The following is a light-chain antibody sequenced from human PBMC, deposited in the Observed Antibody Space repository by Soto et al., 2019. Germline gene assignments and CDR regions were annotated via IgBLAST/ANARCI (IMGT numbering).Light chain of an antibody. J-gene: IGLJ1*01. CDR2: DVS. V-gene: IGLV2-14*01. Sequence: TQPASVSGSPGQSITISCTGTSSDVGGYNYVSWYQQHPGKAPKLMIDDVSKRPSGVSNRFSGSKSGNTASLTFSGLQAEDEADYYCSSYTSSSTPYCVFGTGTKVTVL. CDR1: SSDVGGYNY. CDR3: SSYTSSSTPYCV.